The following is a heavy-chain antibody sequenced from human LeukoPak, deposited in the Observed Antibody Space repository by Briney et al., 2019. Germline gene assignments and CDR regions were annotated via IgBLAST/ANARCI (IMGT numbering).Heavy chain of an antibody. D-gene: IGHD3-3*01. CDR1: GGTFSSYA. CDR3: ASSGTMFGVVQYYYYYRMDV. V-gene: IGHV1-69*13. CDR2: IIPIFGTA. Sequence: SVKVSCKASGGTFSSYAISWVRQAPGQGLEWMGGIIPIFGTANYAQKFQGRVTITADESTSTAYMELSSLRSEDTAVYYCASSGTMFGVVQYYYYYRMDVWGQGTTVTVSS. J-gene: IGHJ6*02.